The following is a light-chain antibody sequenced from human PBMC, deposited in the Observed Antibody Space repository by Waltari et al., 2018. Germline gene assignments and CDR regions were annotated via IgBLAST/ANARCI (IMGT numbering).Light chain of an antibody. J-gene: IGKJ5*01. CDR1: QNILYSSNNKNY. CDR3: QQYYSIPIT. CDR2: WAS. V-gene: IGKV4-1*01. Sequence: DIVMTQSPDSLTVSLGEGATINCKSSQNILYSSNNKNYLAWYQQKPGQPPKLLIYWASTRESGVPDRFSGSGSGTDFTLTISSLQAEDVAVYYCQQYYSIPITFGQGTRLEIK.